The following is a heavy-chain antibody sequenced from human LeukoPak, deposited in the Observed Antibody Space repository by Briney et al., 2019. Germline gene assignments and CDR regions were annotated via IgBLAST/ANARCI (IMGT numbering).Heavy chain of an antibody. CDR2: IYTSGST. J-gene: IGHJ2*01. D-gene: IGHD6-19*01. V-gene: IGHV4-4*07. Sequence: SETLSLTCTVSGGSISSYYWSWIRQPAGKGLGWIGRIYTSGSTNYNPSLKSRVTMSVDTSKNQFSLKLSSVTAADTAVYYCARDRVAVAGVWYFDLWGRGTLVTVSS. CDR3: ARDRVAVAGVWYFDL. CDR1: GGSISSYY.